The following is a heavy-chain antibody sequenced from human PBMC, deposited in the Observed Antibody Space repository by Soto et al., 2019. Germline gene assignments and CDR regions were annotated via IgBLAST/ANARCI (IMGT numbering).Heavy chain of an antibody. CDR2: IIPIFGTA. CDR1: GGTFSSYA. V-gene: IGHV1-69*01. D-gene: IGHD6-6*01. Sequence: QVQLVQSGAEVKKPGSSVKVSCKASGGTFSSYAISWVRQAPGQGLEWMGGIIPIFGTANYAQKFQGRVTITAGESTSTAYMELSSLRSEDTAVYYCARGSSTRTQPSVDYYYGMDVWGQGTTVTVSS. J-gene: IGHJ6*02. CDR3: ARGSSTRTQPSVDYYYGMDV.